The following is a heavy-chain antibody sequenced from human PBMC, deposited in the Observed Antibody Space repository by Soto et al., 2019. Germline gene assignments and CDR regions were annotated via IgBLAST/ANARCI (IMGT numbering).Heavy chain of an antibody. V-gene: IGHV1-18*04. J-gene: IGHJ6*02. CDR3: ARDGPNPKWGYKYGMDV. D-gene: IGHD2-8*01. CDR2: ISAYNGYT. CDR1: GYSFSSYG. Sequence: QVQLVQSGAEVKKPGASVKVSCKASGYSFSSYGISWVRQAPGQGLEWMGWISAYNGYTNYVHSLQDRVTMTTDTSTGTAYMELRGLRSDDTAVYYCARDGPNPKWGYKYGMDVWGQGTTVTVSS.